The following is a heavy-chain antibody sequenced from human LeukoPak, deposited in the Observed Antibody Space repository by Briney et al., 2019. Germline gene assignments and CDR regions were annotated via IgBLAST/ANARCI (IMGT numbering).Heavy chain of an antibody. CDR1: GYTFTSYG. V-gene: IGHV1-18*01. J-gene: IGHJ6*02. Sequence: ASVKVSCKASGYTFTSYGISWVRQAPGQGLEWMGWISAYNGNTNYAQKLQGRVTMTTDTSTSTAYMELRSLRSDDTAVYYCARGPIVVVPAATSGAAAGAYYYYGMDVWGQGTTVTASS. D-gene: IGHD2-2*01. CDR3: ARGPIVVVPAATSGAAAGAYYYYGMDV. CDR2: ISAYNGNT.